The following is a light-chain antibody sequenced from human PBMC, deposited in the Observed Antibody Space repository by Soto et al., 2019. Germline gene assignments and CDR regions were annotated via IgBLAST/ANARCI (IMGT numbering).Light chain of an antibody. CDR1: NIGSKS. V-gene: IGLV3-21*04. CDR2: YDS. CDR3: QVWDSSSDHPGV. Sequence: SYVLTQPPSVSVAPGKTARITCGGNNIGSKSVHWYQQKPGQAPVLVIYYDSDRPSGIPERFSGSNSGNTATLTISRVEDGDEADYYCQVWDSSSDHPGVFGGGTKVTVL. J-gene: IGLJ2*01.